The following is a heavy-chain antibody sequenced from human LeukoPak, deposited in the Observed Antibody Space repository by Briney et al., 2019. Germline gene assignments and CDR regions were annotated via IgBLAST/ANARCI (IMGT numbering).Heavy chain of an antibody. CDR2: IYTSGST. V-gene: IGHV4-4*07. J-gene: IGHJ4*02. CDR3: ARGGWAYGDQYYFDY. Sequence: PSETLSLTCTVSDGSISYYYWSWIRQPAGKGLEWIGRIYTSGSTNYNPSLKSRVTMSVDTSKNQFSLKLSSVTAADTAVYYCARGGWAYGDQYYFDYWGQGTLVTVSS. CDR1: DGSISYYY. D-gene: IGHD4-17*01.